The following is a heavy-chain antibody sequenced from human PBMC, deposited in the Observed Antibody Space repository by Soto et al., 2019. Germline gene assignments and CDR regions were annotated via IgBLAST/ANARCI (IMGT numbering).Heavy chain of an antibody. CDR3: ARGPDGDKVDY. CDR2: IYNSGST. D-gene: IGHD7-27*01. Sequence: QVQLQESGPGLVEPSQTLSLTCTVSGGSISSGDYYWSWIRQPPGKGLEWIGHIYNSGSTYSNPSLKSRVTISVDPSKNQFSLKLSSVTAADTAVYYCARGPDGDKVDYWGQGTLVTVSS. J-gene: IGHJ4*02. V-gene: IGHV4-30-4*01. CDR1: GGSISSGDYY.